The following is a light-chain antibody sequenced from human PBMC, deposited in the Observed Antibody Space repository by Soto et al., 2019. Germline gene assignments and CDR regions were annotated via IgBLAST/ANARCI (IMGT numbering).Light chain of an antibody. Sequence: QSVLTQPASMSGSPGQSVTISCAGTSSDIGGYNYVSWYQHHPGTAPKLIIYDVSSRPSGVSHRFSASKSGNTASLTISGLQAEDEADYYCSSYAGDKTYVFGSGTKVTVL. V-gene: IGLV2-14*01. CDR3: SSYAGDKTYV. CDR1: SSDIGGYNY. CDR2: DVS. J-gene: IGLJ1*01.